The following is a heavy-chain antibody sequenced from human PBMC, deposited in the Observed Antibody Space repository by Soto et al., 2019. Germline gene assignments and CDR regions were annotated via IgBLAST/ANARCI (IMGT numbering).Heavy chain of an antibody. CDR2: ISGSGGST. D-gene: IGHD4-4*01. V-gene: IGHV3-23*01. CDR3: AKTLHPRVTRRLDY. CDR1: GVRFYIYA. J-gene: IGHJ4*02. Sequence: HAGCLELASASSGVRFYIYAMGGVRKTPGKGLEWVSAISGSGGSTYYADSVKGRFTISRDNSKNTLYLQMNSLRAEDTAVYYCAKTLHPRVTRRLDYWGQATL.